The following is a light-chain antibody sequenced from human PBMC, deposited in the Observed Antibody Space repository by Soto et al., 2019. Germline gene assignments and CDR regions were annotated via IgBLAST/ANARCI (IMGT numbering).Light chain of an antibody. CDR1: QSVSSSF. CDR3: QQYGSSPYT. J-gene: IGKJ2*01. Sequence: EIVLTQSPGTLSLSPGEGATLSCRASQSVSSSFLAWYQQKPGQAPRLLIYGASSRATGIPDRFSGSGSGTVFTLTISRLEPEDFAVYYCQQYGSSPYTFGQGTKLEIK. V-gene: IGKV3-20*01. CDR2: GAS.